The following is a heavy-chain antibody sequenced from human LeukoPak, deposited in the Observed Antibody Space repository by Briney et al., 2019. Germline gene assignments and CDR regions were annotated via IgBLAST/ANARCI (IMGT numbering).Heavy chain of an antibody. Sequence: GGSLRLSCAASGFTFSSYWMSWVHQAPGKGLEWVANIKQDGSEKYYVDSVKGRFTISRDNAKNSLYLQMNSLRAEDTAVYYCARELKSSWSGYFDYWGQGTLVTVSS. CDR2: IKQDGSEK. V-gene: IGHV3-7*01. J-gene: IGHJ4*02. CDR1: GFTFSSYW. D-gene: IGHD6-13*01. CDR3: ARELKSSWSGYFDY.